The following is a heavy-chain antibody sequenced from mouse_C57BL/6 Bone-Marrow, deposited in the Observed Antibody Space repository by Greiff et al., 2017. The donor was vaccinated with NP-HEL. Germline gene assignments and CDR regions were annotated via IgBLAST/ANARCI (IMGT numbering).Heavy chain of an antibody. V-gene: IGHV5-4*03. Sequence: EVKLMESGGGLVKPGGSLKLSCAASGFTFSSYAMSWVRQTPEKRLEWVATTSDGGSYTYYPDNVKGRFTISRDNAKNNLYLQMSHLKSEDTAMYYCARVFYYGYAMDYWGQGTSVTVSS. J-gene: IGHJ4*01. CDR2: TSDGGSYT. CDR1: GFTFSSYA. D-gene: IGHD1-1*01. CDR3: ARVFYYGYAMDY.